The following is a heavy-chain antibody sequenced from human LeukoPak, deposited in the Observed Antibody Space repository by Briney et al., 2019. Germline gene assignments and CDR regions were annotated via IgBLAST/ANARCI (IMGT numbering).Heavy chain of an antibody. D-gene: IGHD5-18*01. CDR3: ARDPTAMEAFDI. Sequence: ASVTVSCKASGYTLSSFGITWVRRAPGQGLEWMGWISTYNGNTNYAQKLQGRVTMTTDTSTSTGYMELRSLRSDDTAVYYCARDPTAMEAFDIWGQGTMVTVSS. J-gene: IGHJ3*02. CDR2: ISTYNGNT. CDR1: GYTLSSFG. V-gene: IGHV1-18*01.